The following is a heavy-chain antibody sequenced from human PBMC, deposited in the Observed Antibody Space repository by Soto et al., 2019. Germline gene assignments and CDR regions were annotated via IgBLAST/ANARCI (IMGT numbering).Heavy chain of an antibody. CDR2: IYHSGST. Sequence: QVQLQESGPGLVKPSGTLSLTCAVSGGSISSSNWWSWVRQPPGKGLEWIGEIYHSGSTNYNPSXXGRVTISVDKXXNXFXXKLSSVTAADTAVYYCAGKPTFVSRKYSSTRPEGYWGQGTLVTVSS. CDR1: GGSISSSNW. CDR3: AGKPTFVSRKYSSTRPEGY. D-gene: IGHD6-13*01. J-gene: IGHJ4*02. V-gene: IGHV4-4*02.